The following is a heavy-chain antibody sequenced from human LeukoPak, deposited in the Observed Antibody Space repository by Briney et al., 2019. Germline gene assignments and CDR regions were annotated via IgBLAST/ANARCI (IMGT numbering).Heavy chain of an antibody. CDR2: IYYSGST. D-gene: IGHD6-13*01. J-gene: IGHJ3*02. CDR3: ARDPGPYSSSWYGDAFDI. CDR1: GGSISSSSYY. V-gene: IGHV4-39*07. Sequence: SETLSLTCTVSGGSISSSSYYWGWIRQPPGKGLEWIGSIYYSGSTYYNPSLKSRVTISVDTSKNQFSLKLSSVTAADTAVYYCARDPGPYSSSWYGDAFDIWGQGTMVTVSS.